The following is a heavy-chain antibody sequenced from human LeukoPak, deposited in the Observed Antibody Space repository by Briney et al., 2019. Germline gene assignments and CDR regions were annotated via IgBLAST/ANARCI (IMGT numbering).Heavy chain of an antibody. V-gene: IGHV3-23*01. D-gene: IGHD3-10*02. J-gene: IGHJ4*02. CDR2: ISGRGVTT. Sequence: PGGSLRLSCAASGFTFSSYAMSWVRQAPGKGLEWVSTISGRGVTTYYADSVKGRFAISSDSSKNTVYLQMNSLRAEDTAVYFCAKDGDSENVRGYMGDWSQGTLVTVSS. CDR1: GFTFSSYA. CDR3: AKDGDSENVRGYMGD.